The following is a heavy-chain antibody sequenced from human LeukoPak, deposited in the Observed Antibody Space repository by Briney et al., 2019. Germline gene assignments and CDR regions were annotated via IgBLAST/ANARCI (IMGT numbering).Heavy chain of an antibody. D-gene: IGHD6-19*01. CDR1: GYTFTSYA. Sequence: ASVKVSCTASGYTFTSYAMHWVRQAPGQRLEWMGWINAGNGNTKYSQKFQGRVTITRDTSASTAYMELSSLRSEDTAVYYCAAGVAVAGMHPFYYYYYGMDVWGQGTTVTVSS. V-gene: IGHV1-3*01. CDR2: INAGNGNT. J-gene: IGHJ6*02. CDR3: AAGVAVAGMHPFYYYYYGMDV.